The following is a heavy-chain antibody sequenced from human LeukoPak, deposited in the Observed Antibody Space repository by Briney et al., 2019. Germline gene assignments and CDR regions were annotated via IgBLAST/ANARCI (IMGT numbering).Heavy chain of an antibody. D-gene: IGHD2-8*01. J-gene: IGHJ4*02. V-gene: IGHV1-46*01. CDR1: GYTFTSYY. Sequence: ASVKVSCKASGYTFTSYYMHWVRQAPGQGLEWMGIINPSGGSTSYAQKFQGRVTMTRDTSTSTVYMELSSLRSEVTAVYYCARGFDIVLMVYAIGGVDYWGQGTLVTVSS. CDR3: ARGFDIVLMVYAIGGVDY. CDR2: INPSGGST.